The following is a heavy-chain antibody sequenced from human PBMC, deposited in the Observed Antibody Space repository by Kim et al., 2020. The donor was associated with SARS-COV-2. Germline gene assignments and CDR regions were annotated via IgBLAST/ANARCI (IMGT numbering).Heavy chain of an antibody. V-gene: IGHV3-30*07. Sequence: DYAHYVKGQFTISRDNSKNTLYLQMNSLRVEDTAVYYCARGSTANAFDIWGQGTMVTVSS. D-gene: IGHD5-18*01. J-gene: IGHJ3*02. CDR3: ARGSTANAFDI.